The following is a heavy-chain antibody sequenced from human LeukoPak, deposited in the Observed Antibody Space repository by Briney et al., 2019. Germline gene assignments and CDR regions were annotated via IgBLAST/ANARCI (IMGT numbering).Heavy chain of an antibody. CDR1: GGSFSGYY. V-gene: IGHV4-34*01. J-gene: IGHJ5*02. Sequence: SETLSLTCAVYGGSFSGYYWSWIRQPPGKGLEWIGEINHSGSTNYNPSLKSRVTISVDTSKNQFSLKLSSVTAADTAVYYCARDRSQLLHRYWFDPWGQGTLVTVSS. CDR3: ARDRSQLLHRYWFDP. D-gene: IGHD4-11*01. CDR2: INHSGST.